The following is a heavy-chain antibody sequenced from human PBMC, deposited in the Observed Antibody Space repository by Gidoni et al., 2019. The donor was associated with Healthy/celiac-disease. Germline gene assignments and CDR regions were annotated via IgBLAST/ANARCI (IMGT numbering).Heavy chain of an antibody. CDR1: GGSFSGYY. Sequence: QVQLQQWGAGLLKPSETLSLTCAVYGGSFSGYYWSWIRQPPGKGLEWIGEINHSGSTNYNPSLKSRVTISVDTSKNQFSLKLSSVTAADTAVYYCARRRGSGYLHYWGQGTLVTVSS. D-gene: IGHD3-22*01. CDR3: ARRRGSGYLHY. V-gene: IGHV4-34*01. CDR2: INHSGST. J-gene: IGHJ4*02.